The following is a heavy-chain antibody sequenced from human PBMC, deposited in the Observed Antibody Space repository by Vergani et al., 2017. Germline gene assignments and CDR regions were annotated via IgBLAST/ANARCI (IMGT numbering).Heavy chain of an antibody. Sequence: QVQLQESGPGLVKPSETLSLTCTVSGGSISSYYWSWIRQPAGKGLEWIGRIYTSGSTNYNPSLKSRVTMSVDTSKNQFSLKLSSVTAADTAVYYWARDTTPYMYSSSWYAYNWFDPWGQGTLVTVSS. CDR3: ARDTTPYMYSSSWYAYNWFDP. CDR1: GGSISSYY. V-gene: IGHV4-4*07. CDR2: IYTSGST. D-gene: IGHD6-13*01. J-gene: IGHJ5*02.